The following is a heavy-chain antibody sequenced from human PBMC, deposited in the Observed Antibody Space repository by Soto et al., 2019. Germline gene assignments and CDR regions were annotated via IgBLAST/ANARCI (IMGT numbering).Heavy chain of an antibody. Sequence: SLRLSCAASGFTFDDYAMHWVWQAPGKGLEWVSGISWNSGSIGYADSVKGRFTISRDNAKNSLYLQMNSLRAEDTALYYCAKDIGSPGDYFDYWGQGTLVTVSS. CDR2: ISWNSGSI. J-gene: IGHJ4*02. D-gene: IGHD3-10*01. CDR1: GFTFDDYA. CDR3: AKDIGSPGDYFDY. V-gene: IGHV3-9*01.